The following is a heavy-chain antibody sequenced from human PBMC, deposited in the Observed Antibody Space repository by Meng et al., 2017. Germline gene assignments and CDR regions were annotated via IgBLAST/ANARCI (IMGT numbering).Heavy chain of an antibody. D-gene: IGHD6-19*01. V-gene: IGHV2-26*01. CDR1: RFSLSNARMG. Sequence: SGPTLAKPTETLTLTCTVLRFSLSNARMGVSWIRQPPRKALEWLAHIFSNDEKSYSTALKCRLTISKDTSNSQVVLTMTNMDPVDTATYYSARIHLAVACNYFDYWGQGTLVTVSS. J-gene: IGHJ4*02. CDR2: IFSNDEK. CDR3: ARIHLAVACNYFDY.